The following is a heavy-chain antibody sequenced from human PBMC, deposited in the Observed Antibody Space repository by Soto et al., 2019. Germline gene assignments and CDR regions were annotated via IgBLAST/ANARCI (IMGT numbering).Heavy chain of an antibody. CDR2: INAGNGNT. Sequence: QVQLVQSGAEIKKPGASVKVSCKASGYTFTNSAMHWVRQAPGQSLAWMGWINAGNGNTKFSQNFQGRVSVTRDTSASTAYMVLNSLTSEDTAVYFCARENLDFWSNHRVGDYYYMDVWGNGTTVTVSS. CDR1: GYTFTNSA. CDR3: ARENLDFWSNHRVGDYYYMDV. V-gene: IGHV1-3*01. J-gene: IGHJ6*03. D-gene: IGHD3-3*01.